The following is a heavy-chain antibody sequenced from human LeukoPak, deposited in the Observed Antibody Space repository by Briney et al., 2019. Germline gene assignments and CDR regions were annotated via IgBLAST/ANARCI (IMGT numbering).Heavy chain of an antibody. D-gene: IGHD1-26*01. CDR1: GYTLTELS. CDR2: FDPEDGET. J-gene: IGHJ3*02. CDR3: ANPSGSYSAFDI. Sequence: ASVKVSCKVSGYTLTELSMHWVRQAPGKGLEWMGGFDPEDGETIYAQKFQGRVTMTEDTSTDTAYMELSSLRSEDTAVYYCANPSGSYSAFDIWGQGTMVTVSS. V-gene: IGHV1-24*01.